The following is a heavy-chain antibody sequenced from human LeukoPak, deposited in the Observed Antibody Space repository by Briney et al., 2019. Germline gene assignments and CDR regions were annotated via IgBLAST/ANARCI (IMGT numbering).Heavy chain of an antibody. CDR2: VYYSGSI. D-gene: IGHD6-19*01. CDR3: ARDYEYGPSTIQWLVQRFIGRWFDP. Sequence: PSETLSLTCTVSGGSLTTTSHFWGWIRQPPGKGLEWSGRVYYSGSIYYNPSLQSRVTVSVDTSKNQFSLKLSSVTAADTAVYYCARDYEYGPSTIQWLVQRFIGRWFDPWGQGTLVTVSS. V-gene: IGHV4-39*07. CDR1: GGSLTTTSHF. J-gene: IGHJ5*02.